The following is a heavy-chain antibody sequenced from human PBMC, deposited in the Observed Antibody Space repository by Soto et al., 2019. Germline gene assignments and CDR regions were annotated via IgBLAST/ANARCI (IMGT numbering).Heavy chain of an antibody. CDR2: VYYSGGA. CDR3: ARVKATLYRHYYFDY. V-gene: IGHV4-39*01. Sequence: PSETLSLTCTVSGVSIHNSHSFWGWIRQPPGKGLEFIGTVYYSGGAHYNSSLKSRVTISVDTSKYLFSLRLRSLTAADTAVYFCARVKATLYRHYYFDYWGQGTPVTVSS. D-gene: IGHD5-12*01. CDR1: GVSIHNSHSF. J-gene: IGHJ4*02.